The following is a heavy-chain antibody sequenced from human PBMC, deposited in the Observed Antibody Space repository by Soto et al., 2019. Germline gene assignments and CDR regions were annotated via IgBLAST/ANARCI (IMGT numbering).Heavy chain of an antibody. J-gene: IGHJ6*02. CDR1: DDFISSYY. D-gene: IGHD3-9*01. CDR2: VSTNGAT. CDR3: ARADYEILTGSYAMDV. Sequence: SETLSLTCTVSDDFISSYYWNWIRQPAGKGLEWIGRVSTNGATNYNPSLESRVTMSVDTSKNQFSLKLTSVTAADTAVYFCARADYEILTGSYAMDVWGQGTTVTISS. V-gene: IGHV4-4*07.